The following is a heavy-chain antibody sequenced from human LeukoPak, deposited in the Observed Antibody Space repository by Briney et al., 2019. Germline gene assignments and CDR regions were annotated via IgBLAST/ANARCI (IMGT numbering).Heavy chain of an antibody. Sequence: GGSLRLSCAASGFTFSSYAMSWVRQAPGKGLEWVSAISGSGGSTYYADSVKGRFTISRDNSKNTLYLQMNSLRAEDTAVCYCAKVLGGYDTNWFDPWGQGTLVTVSS. CDR1: GFTFSSYA. V-gene: IGHV3-23*01. CDR3: AKVLGGYDTNWFDP. J-gene: IGHJ5*02. CDR2: ISGSGGST. D-gene: IGHD5-12*01.